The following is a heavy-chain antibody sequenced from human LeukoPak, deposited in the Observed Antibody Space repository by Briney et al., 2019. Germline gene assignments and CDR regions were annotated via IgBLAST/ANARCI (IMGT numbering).Heavy chain of an antibody. D-gene: IGHD3-9*01. CDR3: VRGGEDRRYLDTKRAFDI. CDR2: MYSGGTA. J-gene: IGHJ3*02. CDR1: GFIASNRY. V-gene: IGHV3-66*02. Sequence: GGSLRLSCAASGFIASNRYMSWVRQAPGKGLEWVSIMYSGGTAHYADSVRGRFTISGDNSKNTVYLHMNSLTADDTAMYYCVRGGEDRRYLDTKRAFDIWGLGTMVTVSS.